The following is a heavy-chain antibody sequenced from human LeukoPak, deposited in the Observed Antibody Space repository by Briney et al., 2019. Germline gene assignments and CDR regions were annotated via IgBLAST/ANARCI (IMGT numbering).Heavy chain of an antibody. J-gene: IGHJ4*02. V-gene: IGHV3-21*01. CDR3: ARAEGATYYYDSSGYYLPFDY. D-gene: IGHD3-22*01. CDR2: ISSSSSSYI. Sequence: TGGSLRLSCAVSGFTFSTYWMSWVRQAPGKGLEWVSSISSSSSSYIYYADSVKGRFTISRDNAKNSLYLQMNSLRAEDTAVYYCARAEGATYYYDSSGYYLPFDYWAREPWSPSPQ. CDR1: GFTFSTYW.